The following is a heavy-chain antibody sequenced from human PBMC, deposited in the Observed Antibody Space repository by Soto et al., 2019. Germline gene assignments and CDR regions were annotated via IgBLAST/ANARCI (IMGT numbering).Heavy chain of an antibody. Sequence: ASVKVSCKASGYTFTSYYMRWVRQAPGQGLEWMGIINPSGGSTSYAQKFQGRVTMTRDTSTSTVYMELSSLRSEDTAVYYCARGPVGGYYDSSGYLTNFDYWGQGTLVTVSS. V-gene: IGHV1-46*03. CDR3: ARGPVGGYYDSSGYLTNFDY. J-gene: IGHJ4*02. D-gene: IGHD3-22*01. CDR1: GYTFTSYY. CDR2: INPSGGST.